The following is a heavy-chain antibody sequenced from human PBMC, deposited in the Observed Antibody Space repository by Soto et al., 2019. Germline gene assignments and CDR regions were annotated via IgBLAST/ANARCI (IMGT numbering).Heavy chain of an antibody. Sequence: QAQLVQSGPEVKKPGASVKVSCKASGYRFTSYGISWVRQAPGQGLEWLGWISGYDDNTKYAQTLQGRVSMSTDTYTNTAYMELRSLRSDDTAMYYCARGGYYDRSGSRNYHYYGMNVWGQGTTVTVSS. CDR1: GYRFTSYG. V-gene: IGHV1-18*01. CDR3: ARGGYYDRSGSRNYHYYGMNV. CDR2: ISGYDDNT. J-gene: IGHJ6*02. D-gene: IGHD3-22*01.